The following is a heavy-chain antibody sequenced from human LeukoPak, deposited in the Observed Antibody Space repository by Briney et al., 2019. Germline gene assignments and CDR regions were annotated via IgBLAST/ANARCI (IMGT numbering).Heavy chain of an antibody. CDR3: VNVVAATDYYYYGMDV. CDR1: GGSISSSSYY. J-gene: IGHJ6*02. Sequence: SETLSLTCTVSGGSISSSSYYWGWIRQPPGKGLEWIGSIYYSGSTYYNPSLKSRVTISVDTSKNQFSLKLSSVTAADTAVYYCVNVVAATDYYYYGMDVWGQGTTVTVSS. V-gene: IGHV4-39*07. CDR2: IYYSGST. D-gene: IGHD2-15*01.